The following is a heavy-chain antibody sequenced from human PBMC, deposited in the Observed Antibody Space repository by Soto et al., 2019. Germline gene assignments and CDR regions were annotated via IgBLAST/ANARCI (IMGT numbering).Heavy chain of an antibody. V-gene: IGHV3-30*18. D-gene: IGHD3-22*01. CDR1: GFTFSSYG. CDR2: ISYDGSNK. Sequence: PGGSLRLSCAASGFTFSSYGMHWVRQAPGKGLEWVAVISYDGSNKYYADSVKGRFTISRDNSKNTLYLQMNSLRAEDTAVYYCAKDRDYYDSSGYYPLDYWGQRTLVTVSS. CDR3: AKDRDYYDSSGYYPLDY. J-gene: IGHJ4*02.